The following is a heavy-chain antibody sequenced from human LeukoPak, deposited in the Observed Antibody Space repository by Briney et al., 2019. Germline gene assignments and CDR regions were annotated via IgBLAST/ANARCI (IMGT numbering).Heavy chain of an antibody. J-gene: IGHJ4*02. D-gene: IGHD3-10*01. Sequence: GGSLRLSCAASGFTFSSYCMSWVRQALGKGLEWVANIKQDGSEKYYVDSVKGRFTISRDNAKNSLYLQMNSLRAEDTAVYYCARDLGYYYGSGSYVYWGQGTLVTVSS. CDR3: ARDLGYYYGSGSYVY. V-gene: IGHV3-7*03. CDR1: GFTFSSYC. CDR2: IKQDGSEK.